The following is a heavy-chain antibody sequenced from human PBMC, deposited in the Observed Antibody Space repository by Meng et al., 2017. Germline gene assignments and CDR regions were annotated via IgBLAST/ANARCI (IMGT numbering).Heavy chain of an antibody. CDR2: ISYDGSNK. Sequence: GGSLRLSCAASGFTFSSYVMYWVRQAPGKGLEWVAVISYDGSNKYYADSVKGRFIISRDNSKNTLYLQMNSLRAEDTAVYYCASGLDDYVWGSYRYTANFDYWGQGTLVTVSS. D-gene: IGHD3-16*02. V-gene: IGHV3-30*04. J-gene: IGHJ4*02. CDR3: ASGLDDYVWGSYRYTANFDY. CDR1: GFTFSSYV.